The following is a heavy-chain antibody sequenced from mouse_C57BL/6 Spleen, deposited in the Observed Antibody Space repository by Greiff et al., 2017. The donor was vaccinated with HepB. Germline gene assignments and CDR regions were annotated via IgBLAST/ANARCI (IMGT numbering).Heavy chain of an antibody. V-gene: IGHV1-55*01. J-gene: IGHJ2*01. D-gene: IGHD3-2*02. Sequence: QVQLQQPGAELVKPGASVKMSCKASGYTFTSYWITWVKQRPGQGLEWIGDIYPGSGSTNYNEKFKSKATLTVDTSSSTAYMQLSSLTSEDSAVYYCARADDSSGDGYFDYWGQGTTLTVSS. CDR3: ARADDSSGDGYFDY. CDR2: IYPGSGST. CDR1: GYTFTSYW.